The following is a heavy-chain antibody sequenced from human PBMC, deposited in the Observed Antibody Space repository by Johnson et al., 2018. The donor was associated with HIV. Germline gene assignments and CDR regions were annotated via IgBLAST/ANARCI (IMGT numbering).Heavy chain of an antibody. CDR1: GFTVSNIY. D-gene: IGHD2-2*01. CDR3: ARAPLGYCSSSTCITDAFDV. V-gene: IGHV3-66*01. Sequence: VQLVESGGGLVQPGGSLRLSCAASGFTVSNIYMSWVRQAPGKGLEWVSVIYSGGRTDYADSVKGRFTISRANSKNTLYLQMNSLRAEDTAVYYCARAPLGYCSSSTCITDAFDVWGQGTMVTVSS. CDR2: IYSGGRT. J-gene: IGHJ3*01.